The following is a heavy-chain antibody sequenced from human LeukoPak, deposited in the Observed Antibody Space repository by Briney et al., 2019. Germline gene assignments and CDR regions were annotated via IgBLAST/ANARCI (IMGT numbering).Heavy chain of an antibody. J-gene: IGHJ4*02. CDR3: ARGTTKLTAAAGTHFDY. V-gene: IGHV4-34*01. CDR2: INHSGST. CDR1: GGSFSGYY. D-gene: IGHD6-13*01. Sequence: PSGTLSLTCAVYGGSFSGYYWSWIRQPPGKGLEWIGEINHSGSTNYNPSLKSRVTISVDTSKNQFSLKLSSVTAADTAVYYCARGTTKLTAAAGTHFDYWGQGTLVTVSS.